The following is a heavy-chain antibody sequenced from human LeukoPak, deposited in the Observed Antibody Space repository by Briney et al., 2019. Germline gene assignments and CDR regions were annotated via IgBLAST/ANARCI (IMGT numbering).Heavy chain of an antibody. V-gene: IGHV1-2*02. CDR2: INPNSGGT. J-gene: IGHJ4*02. CDR1: GYTFTGYY. CDR3: ARAKGQKKYYYDSSGYLRY. D-gene: IGHD3-22*01. Sequence: ASVKVSCKVSGYTFTGYYMHWARQAPGQGLEWMGWINPNSGGTNYAQKFQGRVTMTRDTSISTAYMELSRLRSDDTAVYYCARAKGQKKYYYDSSGYLRYWGQGTLVTVSS.